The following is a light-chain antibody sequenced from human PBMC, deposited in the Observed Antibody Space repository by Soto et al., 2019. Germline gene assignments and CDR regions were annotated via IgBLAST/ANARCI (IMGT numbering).Light chain of an antibody. CDR3: QHRNMWPRT. J-gene: IGKJ1*01. Sequence: EIVLTQSPATLSLSPGERATLSCRASQNINSDLAWYQQRPGQAPRLLIYDASNRAPGIPARCGGSGSGADFTLSISSLEPEDFAVYYCQHRNMWPRTFGQGTRVEIK. V-gene: IGKV3-11*01. CDR2: DAS. CDR1: QNINSD.